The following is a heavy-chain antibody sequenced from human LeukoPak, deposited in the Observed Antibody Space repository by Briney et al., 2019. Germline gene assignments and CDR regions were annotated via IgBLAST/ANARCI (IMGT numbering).Heavy chain of an antibody. V-gene: IGHV3-74*01. CDR3: ARPMINRGFDP. Sequence: QPGGSLRLSCAASGFTFSSYWMHWVRQAPGKGLVWVSRISSDGSSTTYADSVKGRFTISRDNAKNKLYLQMNSLRAEDTAVYYCARPMINRGFDPWGQGTLVTVSS. D-gene: IGHD3-22*01. J-gene: IGHJ5*02. CDR1: GFTFSSYW. CDR2: ISSDGSST.